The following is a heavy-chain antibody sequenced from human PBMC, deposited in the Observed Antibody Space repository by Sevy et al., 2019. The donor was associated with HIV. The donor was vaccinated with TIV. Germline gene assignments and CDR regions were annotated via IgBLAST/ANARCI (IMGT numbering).Heavy chain of an antibody. CDR3: ARGHYGMDV. CDR1: GFTFNNYW. Sequence: GGSLRLSCAASGFTFNNYWMTWVRQAPGKGLEWVATIKTDGSGKYFVDSVKGRFTISSDKAENSVDLQMNSLRDEDTAVYHCARGHYGMDVWGQGTMVTVSS. CDR2: IKTDGSGK. V-gene: IGHV3-7*01. J-gene: IGHJ6*02.